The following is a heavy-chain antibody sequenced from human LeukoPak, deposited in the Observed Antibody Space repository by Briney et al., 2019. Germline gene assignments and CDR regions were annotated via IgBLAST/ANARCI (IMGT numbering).Heavy chain of an antibody. Sequence: SETLSLTCAVYGGSFSGYYWSWIRQPPGKGLEWIGEINHSGSTNYNPSLKSRVTISVDTSKNQFSLKLSSVTAADTAVYYCARRGGAGFGNWGQGTLVTVSS. CDR1: GGSFSGYY. V-gene: IGHV4-34*01. CDR2: INHSGST. D-gene: IGHD3-16*01. CDR3: ARRGGAGFGN. J-gene: IGHJ4*02.